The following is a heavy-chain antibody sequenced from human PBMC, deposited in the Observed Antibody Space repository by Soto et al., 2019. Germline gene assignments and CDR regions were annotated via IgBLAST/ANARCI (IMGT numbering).Heavy chain of an antibody. J-gene: IGHJ6*03. CDR1: GYTFSGYF. CDR2: INPNSGGT. CDR3: ARAGASRYMDV. Sequence: ASVKVSCRASGYTFSGYFLHWVRQAPGQGLEWMGLINPNSGGTNYAQKFQGWVTMTRDTSMSTVYMEVSRLRSDDTAVYYCARAGASRYMDVWGKGTTVTVSS. V-gene: IGHV1-2*04.